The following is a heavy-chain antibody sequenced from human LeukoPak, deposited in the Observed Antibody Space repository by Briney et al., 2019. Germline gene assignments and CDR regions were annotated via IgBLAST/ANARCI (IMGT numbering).Heavy chain of an antibody. J-gene: IGHJ4*02. CDR2: IYSGGST. CDR1: GFTVSSNY. V-gene: IGHV3-66*01. CDR3: ARDTDYGGNSYYFDY. Sequence: GGSLRLSCAASGFTVSSNYMSWVHQAPGKGLEWVSVIYSGGSTYYADSVKGRFTISRDNSKNTLYLQMNSLRAEDTAVYYCARDTDYGGNSYYFDYWGQGTLVTVSS. D-gene: IGHD4-23*01.